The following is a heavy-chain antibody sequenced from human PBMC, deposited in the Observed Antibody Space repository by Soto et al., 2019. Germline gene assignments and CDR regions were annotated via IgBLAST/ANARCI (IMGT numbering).Heavy chain of an antibody. J-gene: IGHJ6*02. Sequence: EVQLLESGGGLVQPGGSLRLSCAASGFTFSSFAMSWVRQAPGKGLEWVSAISGSGGYTYYADSVKGRFTISRDNSKNTLYLQMNSLRAEDTAVYYCARAPEVHIVVVTATYGMDVWGQGTTVTVSS. V-gene: IGHV3-23*01. D-gene: IGHD2-21*02. CDR3: ARAPEVHIVVVTATYGMDV. CDR2: ISGSGGYT. CDR1: GFTFSSFA.